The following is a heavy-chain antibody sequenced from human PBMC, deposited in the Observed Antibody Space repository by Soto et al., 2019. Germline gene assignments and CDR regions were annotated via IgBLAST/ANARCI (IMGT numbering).Heavy chain of an antibody. CDR1: GFTFSGSW. D-gene: IGHD5-12*01. Sequence: PGGSLRLSCAASGFTFSGSWMHWVRQAPGKGLVWVSGIFGSGDSTFYADSVRGRFTISRDNSRNTLYLQMNSLRAEDTAVYYCTKDARPDGFWDFDYWGQGTLVTVSS. CDR3: TKDARPDGFWDFDY. V-gene: IGHV3-23*01. CDR2: IFGSGDST. J-gene: IGHJ4*02.